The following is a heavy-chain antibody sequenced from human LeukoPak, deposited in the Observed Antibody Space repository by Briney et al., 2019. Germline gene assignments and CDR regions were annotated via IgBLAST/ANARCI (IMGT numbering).Heavy chain of an antibody. J-gene: IGHJ4*02. V-gene: IGHV4-34*01. Sequence: SETLSLTCAVYGGSFSGYYWTWFRQPPPKGLEWIGENNQSGSANYNPTLKSRVTISKDMSKKQFSLKLTSVTAADTAVYYCARGERGVRGVPNKALHFDYWGQGTLVTVSS. CDR2: NNQSGSA. CDR3: ARGERGVRGVPNKALHFDY. CDR1: GGSFSGYY. D-gene: IGHD3-10*01.